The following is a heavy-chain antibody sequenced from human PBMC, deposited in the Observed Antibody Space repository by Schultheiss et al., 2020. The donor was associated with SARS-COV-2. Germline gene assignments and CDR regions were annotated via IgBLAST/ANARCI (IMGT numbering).Heavy chain of an antibody. Sequence: GGSLRLSCAASGFTFSSYWMSWVSQAPGKGLEWVANIKQDGSEKYYVDSVKGRFTISRDNAKNSLYLQMNSLRAEDTAVYYCARETGTRYCTNGVCYITYYYYGMDVWGQGTTVTVSS. J-gene: IGHJ6*02. D-gene: IGHD2-8*01. CDR1: GFTFSSYW. CDR3: ARETGTRYCTNGVCYITYYYYGMDV. CDR2: IKQDGSEK. V-gene: IGHV3-7*01.